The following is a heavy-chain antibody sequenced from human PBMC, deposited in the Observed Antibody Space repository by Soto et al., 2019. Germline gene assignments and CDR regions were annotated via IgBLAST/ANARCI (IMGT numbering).Heavy chain of an antibody. CDR3: ARARGANNWANYYGLDV. CDR1: GFIFAHYG. J-gene: IGHJ6*02. V-gene: IGHV3-30*03. D-gene: IGHD1-1*01. CDR2: IAYEGSNK. Sequence: QEQLVESGGGVVQPGRSLRLSCAASGFIFAHYGMHWVRQAPGKGLEWVALIAYEGSNKYYADAVKGRFTISRDNAKNMVSLQMDSLRAEDTAVYYCARARGANNWANYYGLDVLGQVTTVTVSS.